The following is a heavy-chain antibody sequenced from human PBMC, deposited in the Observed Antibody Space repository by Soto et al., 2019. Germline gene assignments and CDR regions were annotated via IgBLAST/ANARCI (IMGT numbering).Heavy chain of an antibody. CDR1: RDTFTSYY. Sequence: QLVQSGGEVKQPGASVKVSCKAPRDTFTSYYINWVRQAPVQGLEWMGVINPHGGSTAYAQKFKGRVTLTRDTSASTVYMEVSSLTSEDTAMYYCARSSGGNFGIIIEGTNWFAPWGQGTLVTVSS. J-gene: IGHJ5*02. V-gene: IGHV1-46*01. CDR3: ARSSGGNFGIIIEGTNWFAP. D-gene: IGHD1-26*01. CDR2: INPHGGST.